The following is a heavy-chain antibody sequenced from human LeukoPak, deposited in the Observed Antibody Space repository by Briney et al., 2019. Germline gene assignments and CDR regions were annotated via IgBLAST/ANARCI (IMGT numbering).Heavy chain of an antibody. CDR3: ARVMVGATSYYLDY. CDR1: GFTFSSYS. CDR2: ISSSSSYI. Sequence: GGSLRLSCAASGFTFSSYSMDSVRQAPGKGLEWVSSISSSSSYIYYADSVKGRFTISRDNAKNSLYLQMNSLRAEDTAVYYCARVMVGATSYYLDYWGQGTLVTVSS. D-gene: IGHD1-26*01. J-gene: IGHJ4*02. V-gene: IGHV3-21*01.